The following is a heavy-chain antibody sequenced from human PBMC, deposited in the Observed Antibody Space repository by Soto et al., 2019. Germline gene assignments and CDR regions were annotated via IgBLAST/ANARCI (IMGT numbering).Heavy chain of an antibody. D-gene: IGHD3-3*01. CDR1: GFTFSSYG. Sequence: QVQLVESGGGVVQPGRSLRLSCAASGFTFSSYGMHWVRQAPGKGLEWVAVISYDGSNKYYADSVKGRFTISRDNSKNTLYLQMNSLRAEDTAVYYCAKVVRSWNITIFGVVISPPKYYYYYYGMDVWGQGTTVTVSS. CDR2: ISYDGSNK. CDR3: AKVVRSWNITIFGVVISPPKYYYYYYGMDV. J-gene: IGHJ6*02. V-gene: IGHV3-30*18.